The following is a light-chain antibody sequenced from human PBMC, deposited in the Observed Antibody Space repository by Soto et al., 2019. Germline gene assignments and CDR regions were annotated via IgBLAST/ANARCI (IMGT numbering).Light chain of an antibody. J-gene: IGLJ2*01. V-gene: IGLV1-44*01. CDR2: SNN. Sequence: QSVLTQPPSASGTPGQRVTISCSGSSSNIGSNTVNWYQQLPGTAPKLLIYSNNQRPSGVPDRFSGSKSGTSASLAIGGLQSEDEADYYCAAWDDSLNGLVVFGGGTQLTVL. CDR3: AAWDDSLNGLVV. CDR1: SSNIGSNT.